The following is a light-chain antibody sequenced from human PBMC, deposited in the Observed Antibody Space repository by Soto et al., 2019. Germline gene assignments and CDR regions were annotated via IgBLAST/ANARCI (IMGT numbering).Light chain of an antibody. J-gene: IGKJ5*01. CDR1: QSVSNNY. V-gene: IGKV3D-20*01. Sequence: EIVLTQSPGTLSLSPGERATLSCRASQSVSNNYLAWYQQKPGLAPRLLIYDASSRATGIPDRFSGSGSGTDFTLTISRLEPEDFAVYYCQQYGSSPLFGQGTRLEIK. CDR2: DAS. CDR3: QQYGSSPL.